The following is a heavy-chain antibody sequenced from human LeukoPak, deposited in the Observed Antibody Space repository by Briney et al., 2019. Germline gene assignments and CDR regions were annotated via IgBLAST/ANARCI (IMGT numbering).Heavy chain of an antibody. D-gene: IGHD5-12*01. Sequence: GGSLRLSCTASGFTFSTHWMTWVRQPPGKGLEWVANIKEDGSVKYYVDSVKGRFTISRDNTKNALYLQMNSLRADDTAVYFCARDSTWQLDYWGQGTLNTVSS. CDR2: IKEDGSVK. CDR1: GFTFSTHW. CDR3: ARDSTWQLDY. J-gene: IGHJ4*02. V-gene: IGHV3-7*03.